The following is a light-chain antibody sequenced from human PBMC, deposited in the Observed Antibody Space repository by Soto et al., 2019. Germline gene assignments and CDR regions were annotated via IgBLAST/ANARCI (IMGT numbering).Light chain of an antibody. CDR3: QQFNSGPRT. CDR2: GAY. Sequence: EIVMTQSPATLSVSPGERATLSCRASQSVSSNLAWYQQKPGQAPRLLISGAYTRATGIPARFSGSGSGTEFTLTISSLQSEDFAVYYCQQFNSGPRTFGQGTKVDIK. V-gene: IGKV3-15*01. CDR1: QSVSSN. J-gene: IGKJ1*01.